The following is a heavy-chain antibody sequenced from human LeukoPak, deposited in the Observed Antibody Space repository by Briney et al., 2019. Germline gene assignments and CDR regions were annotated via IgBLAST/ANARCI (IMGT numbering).Heavy chain of an antibody. V-gene: IGHV4-59*01. J-gene: IGHJ4*02. D-gene: IGHD5-18*01. CDR1: GGSISSYY. Sequence: PSETLSLTCTVSGGSISSYYWSWIWQPPGKGLDWIGYIYYRGSTNYNPSLKSRVTISVDTSKNQFSLKLSSVTAADTAVYYCARDHTAMVLLGYWGQGTLVTVSS. CDR3: ARDHTAMVLLGY. CDR2: IYYRGST.